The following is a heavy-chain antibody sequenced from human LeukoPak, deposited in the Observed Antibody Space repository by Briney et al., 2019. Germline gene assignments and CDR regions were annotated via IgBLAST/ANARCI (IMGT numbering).Heavy chain of an antibody. Sequence: SETLSLTCTVSGGSVSSGSYYWSWIRQPPGKGLEWIGYIYYSGSTNYNPSLKSRVTISVDTSKNQFSLKLSSVTAADTAVYYCARDFFGYSYGFLVSRDYYGMDVWGQGTTVTVSS. D-gene: IGHD5-18*01. J-gene: IGHJ6*02. V-gene: IGHV4-61*01. CDR1: GGSVSSGSYY. CDR3: ARDFFGYSYGFLVSRDYYGMDV. CDR2: IYYSGST.